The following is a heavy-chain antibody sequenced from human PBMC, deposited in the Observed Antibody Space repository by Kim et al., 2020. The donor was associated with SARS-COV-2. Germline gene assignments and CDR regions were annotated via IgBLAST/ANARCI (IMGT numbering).Heavy chain of an antibody. Sequence: GESLKISCKGSGYSFNSYWIGWVRQMPGKGLEWMAIIYPGDSDTRYSPAFQGQVTISVDKSISTAYLQWESVTASDTAVYYCAKQAGYPKSDRFDYWGQGTLVTVSP. CDR1: GYSFNSYW. CDR2: IYPGDSDT. D-gene: IGHD2-2*01. V-gene: IGHV5-51*01. CDR3: AKQAGYPKSDRFDY. J-gene: IGHJ4*02.